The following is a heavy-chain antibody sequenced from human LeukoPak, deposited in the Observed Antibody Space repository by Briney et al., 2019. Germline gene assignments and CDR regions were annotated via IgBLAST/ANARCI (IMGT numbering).Heavy chain of an antibody. CDR3: AKGGSWCSSTSCPYDY. CDR2: IMKDGSVI. V-gene: IGHV3-7*01. Sequence: PGGSLRLSCAASGFTFSSHWMTWVRQAPGKGLEWVANIMKDGSVIHYVDSVKGRFTVSRDNARDSLYLQMNSLRVEDTAVYYCAKGGSWCSSTSCPYDYWGQGTLVTVSS. D-gene: IGHD2-2*01. J-gene: IGHJ4*02. CDR1: GFTFSSHW.